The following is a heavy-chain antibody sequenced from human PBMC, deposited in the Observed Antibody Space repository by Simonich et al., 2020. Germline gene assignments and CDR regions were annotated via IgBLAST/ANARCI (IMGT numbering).Heavy chain of an antibody. CDR2: IKQDGSRK. Sequence: EVQLVESGGGLVQPGGSLRLSCAASGFPFSSYWMSWVRQAPGKGLEWVANIKQDGSRKDYVDSVKGRFTISRDNAKNSLYRQMNSRRAEDTAVYYCARDGLGTAYYYYMDVWGKGTTVTVSS. CDR1: GFPFSSYW. J-gene: IGHJ6*03. D-gene: IGHD7-27*01. CDR3: ARDGLGTAYYYYMDV. V-gene: IGHV3-7*01.